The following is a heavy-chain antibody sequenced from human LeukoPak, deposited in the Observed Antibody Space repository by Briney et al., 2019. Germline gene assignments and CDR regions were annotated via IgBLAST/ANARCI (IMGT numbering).Heavy chain of an antibody. Sequence: GGSLRLSCAASGFTLRNYWMSWVRQAPGKGLEWVANIHQDGSEKYSVDSVKGRFTISRDNAKNSLYLQMNSLRAEDTAVYYCARYLRRDMWEAFDFWGQGTMVTVSS. CDR1: GFTLRNYW. CDR2: IHQDGSEK. V-gene: IGHV3-7*02. D-gene: IGHD1-26*01. CDR3: ARYLRRDMWEAFDF. J-gene: IGHJ3*01.